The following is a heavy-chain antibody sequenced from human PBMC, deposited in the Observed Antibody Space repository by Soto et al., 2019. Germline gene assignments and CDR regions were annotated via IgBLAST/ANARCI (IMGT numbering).Heavy chain of an antibody. D-gene: IGHD3-3*01. V-gene: IGHV4-59*01. CDR1: GGSISSYY. CDR2: IYYSGST. CDR3: ARVIGRRYYDFWSGYWPRGGYYYYGMDV. J-gene: IGHJ6*02. Sequence: SATLSLTCTVSGGSISSYYWSWIRQPPGKGLEWIGYIYYSGSTNYNPSLKSRVTISVDTSKNQFSLKLSSVTAADTAVYYCARVIGRRYYDFWSGYWPRGGYYYYGMDVWGQGTTVTVSS.